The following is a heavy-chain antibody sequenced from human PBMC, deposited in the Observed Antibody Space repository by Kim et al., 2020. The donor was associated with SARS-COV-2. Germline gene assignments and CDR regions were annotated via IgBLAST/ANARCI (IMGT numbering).Heavy chain of an antibody. D-gene: IGHD4-17*01. CDR2: ISSSGSTI. J-gene: IGHJ6*02. CDR1: GFTFSSYE. Sequence: GGSLRLSCAASGFTFSSYEMNWVRQAPGKGLEWVSYISSSGSTIYYADSVKGRFTISRDNAKNSLYLQMNSLRAEDTAVYYCARERQDDYGDYFYYYGMDVWGQGTTVTVSS. V-gene: IGHV3-48*03. CDR3: ARERQDDYGDYFYYYGMDV.